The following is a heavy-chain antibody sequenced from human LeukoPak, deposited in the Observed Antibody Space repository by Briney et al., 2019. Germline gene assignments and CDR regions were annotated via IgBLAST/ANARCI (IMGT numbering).Heavy chain of an antibody. CDR2: IYYSGST. J-gene: IGHJ4*02. CDR3: ARRLVDGASGSCYIDY. CDR1: GGSISSYY. D-gene: IGHD3-10*01. Sequence: SETLSLTCTVSGGSISSYYWSWIRQPPGKGLEWIGHIYYSGSTKYNPSLKSRVTISVDTSKNQFSLKLSSVTAADTAVYYCARRLVDGASGSCYIDYWGQGTLVTVSS. V-gene: IGHV4-59*08.